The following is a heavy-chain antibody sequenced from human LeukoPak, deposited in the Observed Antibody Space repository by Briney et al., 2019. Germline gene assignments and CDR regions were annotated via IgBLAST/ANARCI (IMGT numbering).Heavy chain of an antibody. CDR3: VSGNDPDSTWENYRLDAFDI. Sequence: GGSLRLSCAASGYTFSHYSVNWVRQAPGKGLEWVSSISSTSDYIYYADSVKGRFTVSRDNTKSSLYLQMNSLRAEDTAVYYCVSGNDPDSTWENYRLDAFDIWGQGTTVIVSS. CDR1: GYTFSHYS. D-gene: IGHD3-16*02. CDR2: ISSTSDYI. V-gene: IGHV3-21*01. J-gene: IGHJ3*02.